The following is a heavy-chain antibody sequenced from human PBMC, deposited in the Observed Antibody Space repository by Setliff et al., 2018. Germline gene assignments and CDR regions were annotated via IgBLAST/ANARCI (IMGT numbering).Heavy chain of an antibody. D-gene: IGHD3-3*02. V-gene: IGHV1-2*02. Sequence: ASVKVSCKASGYAFFGYFMNWVRQAPGQGLEWMGWINPDSGDTHYAEKFQGRVTMTRDTSISTAYMELSSLRSDDTAVYFCARDPTNHFWSAYWPSWGQGTLVTVSS. CDR3: ARDPTNHFWSAYWPS. CDR1: GYAFFGYF. J-gene: IGHJ5*02. CDR2: INPDSGDT.